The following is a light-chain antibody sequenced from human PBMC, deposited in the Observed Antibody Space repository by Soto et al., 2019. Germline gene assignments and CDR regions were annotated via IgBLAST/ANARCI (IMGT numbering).Light chain of an antibody. CDR3: QQYNGPST. CDR1: QTIHNW. Sequence: DIPMTQSPSNISASVGDRVTITCRASQTIHNWLAWYQQKPGKAPEVVIYDASNLGIGVPSRFSGSGSGTEFSLTISGLQPDDFATYFCQQYNGPSTFGQGTKLEIK. CDR2: DAS. V-gene: IGKV1-5*01. J-gene: IGKJ2*01.